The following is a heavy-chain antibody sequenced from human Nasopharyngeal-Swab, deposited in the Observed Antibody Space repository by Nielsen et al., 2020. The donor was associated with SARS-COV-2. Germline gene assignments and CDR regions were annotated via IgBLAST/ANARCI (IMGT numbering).Heavy chain of an antibody. CDR2: IRNKAYGGTT. CDR3: TRDDFWSGYYLL. D-gene: IGHD3-3*01. V-gene: IGHV3-49*04. Sequence: GESLKISCTASGFTFGDYAMSWVRQAPGKGLEWVGFIRNKAYGGTTEYAASVKGRFTISRDDSKSIAYLQMNSLKTEDTAVYYCTRDDFWSGYYLLWGQGTLVTVSS. CDR1: GFTFGDYA. J-gene: IGHJ4*02.